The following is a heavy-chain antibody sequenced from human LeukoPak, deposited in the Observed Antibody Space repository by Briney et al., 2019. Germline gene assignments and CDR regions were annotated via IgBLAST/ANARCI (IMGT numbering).Heavy chain of an antibody. J-gene: IGHJ4*02. CDR2: IYHSGAT. CDR3: ARMGATVRYDDY. D-gene: IGHD1-26*01. V-gene: IGHV4-4*02. CDR1: GGSISSSSSIC. Sequence: SETLSLTCAVSGGSISSSSSICWTSVRQPPGKGLEWIGEIYHSGATNYNPSLKSRVTISVDTSKNQFSLKLSSVTAADTAVYYCARMGATVRYDDYWGQGTLVTVSS.